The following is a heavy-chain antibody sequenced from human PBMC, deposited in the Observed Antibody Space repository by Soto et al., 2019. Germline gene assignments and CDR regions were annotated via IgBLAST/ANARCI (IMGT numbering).Heavy chain of an antibody. D-gene: IGHD3-10*01. CDR2: INHSGST. J-gene: IGHJ6*02. CDR3: ARFDYYGSGGFHRYYYYGMDV. CDR1: GGSFSCYY. Sequence: SETLSLTCAVYGGSFSCYYWSWIRQPPGKGLEWIGEINHSGSTNYNPSLKSRVTISVDTSKNQFSLKLSSVTAADTAVYYCARFDYYGSGGFHRYYYYGMDVWGQGTTVT. V-gene: IGHV4-34*01.